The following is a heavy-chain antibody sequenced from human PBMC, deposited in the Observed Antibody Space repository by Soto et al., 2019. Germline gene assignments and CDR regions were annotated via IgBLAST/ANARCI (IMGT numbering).Heavy chain of an antibody. V-gene: IGHV1-69*02. CDR3: ARTTDSSGYLRSVDAFDI. D-gene: IGHD3-22*01. CDR1: GGTFSSYT. Sequence: SVKVSCKASGGTFSSYTISWVRQAPGQGLEWMGRIIPIFGIANYAQKFQGRVTITADESTSTAYMELSSLRSEDTAVYYCARTTDSSGYLRSVDAFDIWGQGTMVTVSS. J-gene: IGHJ3*02. CDR2: IIPIFGIA.